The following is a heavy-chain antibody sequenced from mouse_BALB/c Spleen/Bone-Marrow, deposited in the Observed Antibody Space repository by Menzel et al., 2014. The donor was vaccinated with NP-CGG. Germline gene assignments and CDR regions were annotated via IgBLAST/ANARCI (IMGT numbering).Heavy chain of an antibody. CDR3: TRSLRLFDY. Sequence: VQLKESGGGLVQPGGSMKLSCVASGFTFSNYWMNWVRQSPEKGLEWVAEIRLKSNNYATHYAESVKGRFTISRDDPKSSVYLQMNNLRAEDTGIYYCTRSLRLFDYWGQGTTLTVSS. V-gene: IGHV6-6*02. D-gene: IGHD1-1*01. CDR2: IRLKSNNYAT. J-gene: IGHJ2*01. CDR1: GFTFSNYW.